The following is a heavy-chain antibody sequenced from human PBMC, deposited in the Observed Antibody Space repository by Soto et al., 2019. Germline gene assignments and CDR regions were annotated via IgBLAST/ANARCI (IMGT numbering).Heavy chain of an antibody. Sequence: GGSLRLSCAASGFRFSDYSMSWIRQGPGRGLERLSDMSGSGAFVNYADPAKGRFTISRDNARNSLYLQMDSLRAEDTAVYYCARGGNLGYCSGATCYFDIWGQGTMVTVSS. CDR3: ARGGNLGYCSGATCYFDI. CDR2: MSGSGAFV. CDR1: GFRFSDYS. D-gene: IGHD2-15*01. V-gene: IGHV3-11*01. J-gene: IGHJ3*02.